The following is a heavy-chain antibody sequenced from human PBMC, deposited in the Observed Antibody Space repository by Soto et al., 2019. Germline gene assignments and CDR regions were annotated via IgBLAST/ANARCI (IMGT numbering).Heavy chain of an antibody. CDR2: IKQDGSEK. V-gene: IGHV3-7*01. CDR3: AGDALAARNYYYYMDV. D-gene: IGHD6-6*01. Sequence: GGSLRLSCAASGFTFSSYWMSWVRQAPGKGLEWVANIKQDGSEKYYVDSVKGRFTISRDNAKNSLYLQMNSLRAEDTAVYYCAGDALAARNYYYYMDVWGKGTTVTVSS. CDR1: GFTFSSYW. J-gene: IGHJ6*03.